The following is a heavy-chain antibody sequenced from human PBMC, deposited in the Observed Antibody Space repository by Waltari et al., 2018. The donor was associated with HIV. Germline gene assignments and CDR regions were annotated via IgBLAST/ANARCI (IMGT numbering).Heavy chain of an antibody. Sequence: QVRLVDSGGGVVQPGRSLRLSCAASGFTFSSSAMCWVRQAPGKGLEWVSIISYNGINNYYADSVKGRFTISRDNSKNTLYLQMNSLGPEDTAVYYCARVSRKLPTFYYYNAVDVWGPGTTVTVSS. J-gene: IGHJ6*02. CDR2: ISYNGINN. CDR1: GFTFSSSA. V-gene: IGHV3-30*01. D-gene: IGHD1-26*01. CDR3: ARVSRKLPTFYYYNAVDV.